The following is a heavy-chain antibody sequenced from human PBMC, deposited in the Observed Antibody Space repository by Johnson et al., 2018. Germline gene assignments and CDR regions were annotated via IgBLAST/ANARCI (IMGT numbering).Heavy chain of an antibody. J-gene: IGHJ3*02. D-gene: IGHD4-17*01. V-gene: IGHV3-53*01. CDR1: GFTVSRNY. CDR2: SYSGGNT. Sequence: VQLVQSGGGLIQPGGSLRLSCAASGFTVSRNYMSWVRQAPGKGLEWVSVSYSGGNTYYADSGKGRFPISRDNSKNTLYFQMKSLRAEDTAVYYCARAGGNGDYVYAFDIWGQGTMVTVSS. CDR3: ARAGGNGDYVYAFDI.